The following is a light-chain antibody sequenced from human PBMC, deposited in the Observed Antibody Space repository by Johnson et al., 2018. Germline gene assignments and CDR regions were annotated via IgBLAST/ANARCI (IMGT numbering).Light chain of an antibody. CDR2: ENN. CDR1: SSNIGNNY. CDR3: GTLDSSLSAGNV. Sequence: QSVLTQPPSVSAAPGQKVTISCSGSSSNIGNNYVSWYQQLPGTAPKLLIYENNKRPSGIPDRFSGSKSGTSATLGITGLQTGDEADYYCGTLDSSLSAGNVFGTGPKVTGL. V-gene: IGLV1-51*02. J-gene: IGLJ1*01.